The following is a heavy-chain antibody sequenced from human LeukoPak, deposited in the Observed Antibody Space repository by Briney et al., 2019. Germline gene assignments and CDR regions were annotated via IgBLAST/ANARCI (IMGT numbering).Heavy chain of an antibody. V-gene: IGHV4-30-2*01. CDR3: ARAEGDTAMGDRAFDI. Sequence: PSETLSLTCTVSGGSISSGGYYWSWIRQPPGKGLEWIGYIYHSGSTYYNPSLKSRVTISVDRSKNQFSLKLSSVTAADTAVYYCARAEGDTAMGDRAFDIWGQGTMVTVSS. CDR2: IYHSGST. CDR1: GGSISSGGYY. D-gene: IGHD5-18*01. J-gene: IGHJ3*02.